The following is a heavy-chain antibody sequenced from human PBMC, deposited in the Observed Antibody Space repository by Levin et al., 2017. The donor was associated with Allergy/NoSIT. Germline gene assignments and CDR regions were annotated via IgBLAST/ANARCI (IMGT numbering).Heavy chain of an antibody. CDR2: IYYSGTT. V-gene: IGHV4-39*01. CDR3: ARHTRTGGRSIDF. D-gene: IGHD2-8*02. J-gene: IGHJ4*02. Sequence: SETLSLTCTVSGDSISTNSYYWGWIRQPPGTGLEWVGNIYYSGTTYYNPSLKSRVTISVDTSKNQFSLKLTSVTAADTAVYYCARHTRTGGRSIDFWGQVALVTVSS. CDR1: GDSISTNSYY.